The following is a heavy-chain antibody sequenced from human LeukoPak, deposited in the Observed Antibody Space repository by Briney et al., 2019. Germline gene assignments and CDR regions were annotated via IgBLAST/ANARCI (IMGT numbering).Heavy chain of an antibody. V-gene: IGHV3-11*06. J-gene: IGHJ4*02. Sequence: PGKSLRLSCAASGFLFSDYAMTWVRQAPGKGLEWVSYISGSSSYTNYADSVRGRFTISRDNAKNSLYLQMNSLRAEDTAVYYCARGMTTVTTIDYWGQGTLVTVSS. CDR2: ISGSSSYT. CDR1: GFLFSDYA. D-gene: IGHD4-11*01. CDR3: ARGMTTVTTIDY.